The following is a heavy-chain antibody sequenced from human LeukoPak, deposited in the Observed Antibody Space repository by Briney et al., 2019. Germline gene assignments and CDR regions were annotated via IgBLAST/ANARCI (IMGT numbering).Heavy chain of an antibody. CDR1: GGSFSGYY. CDR3: ARSGSGSYYNVWSHYYYYYGMDV. CDR2: INHSGST. D-gene: IGHD3-10*01. V-gene: IGHV4-34*01. J-gene: IGHJ6*02. Sequence: SETLSLTCAVYGGSFSGYYWSWIRQPPGKGLEWIGEINHSGSTNYNPSLKSRVTISVDTSKNQFSLKLSSVTAADTAVYYCARSGSGSYYNVWSHYYYYYGMDVWGQGTTVTVSS.